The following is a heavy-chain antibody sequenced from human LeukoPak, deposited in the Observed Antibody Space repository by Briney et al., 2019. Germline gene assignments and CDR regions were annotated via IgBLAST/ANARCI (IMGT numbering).Heavy chain of an antibody. CDR2: IYTSGST. V-gene: IGHV4-4*07. J-gene: IGHJ4*02. Sequence: SETLSLTCTVSGGSISSYYWSWIRQPAGKGLEWIGRIYTSGSTNYNPSLKSRVTMSVDTSKNQFSLKLSSVTAADTAVYYCARDRKEVLSGEYFDYWGQGTLVTVSS. D-gene: IGHD1-26*01. CDR3: ARDRKEVLSGEYFDY. CDR1: GGSISSYY.